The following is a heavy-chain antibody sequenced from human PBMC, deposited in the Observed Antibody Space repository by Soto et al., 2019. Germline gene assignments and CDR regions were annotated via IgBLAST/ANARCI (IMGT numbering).Heavy chain of an antibody. J-gene: IGHJ5*02. Sequence: SETLSLTCTVSGGSISSSSYYWGWIRQPPGKGLEWIGSIYYSGSTYYNPSLKSRVTISVDTSKNQFSLKLSSVTAADTAVYYCARHPGGNYDSSSPPYDWFDPWGQGTLVTVSS. CDR1: GGSISSSSYY. CDR2: IYYSGST. V-gene: IGHV4-39*01. D-gene: IGHD6-13*01. CDR3: ARHPGGNYDSSSPPYDWFDP.